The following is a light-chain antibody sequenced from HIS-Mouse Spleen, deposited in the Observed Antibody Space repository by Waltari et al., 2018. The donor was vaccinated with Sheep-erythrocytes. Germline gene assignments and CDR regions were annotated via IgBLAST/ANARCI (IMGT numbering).Light chain of an antibody. CDR3: MQGTHWPPYT. CDR1: QSLVHSDGNTY. CDR2: KVS. V-gene: IGKV2-30*02. J-gene: IGKJ2*01. Sequence: DVVMTQSPLSLPVTLGQPASISCRSSQSLVHSDGNTYLNWFQQRPGQSPRRLISKVSNPDSGVPDRVSGSGSVTDFTLKISRVEAEDVGVYYCMQGTHWPPYTFGQGTKLEIK.